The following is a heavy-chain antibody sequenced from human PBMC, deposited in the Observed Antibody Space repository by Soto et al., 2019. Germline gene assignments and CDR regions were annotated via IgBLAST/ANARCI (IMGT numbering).Heavy chain of an antibody. V-gene: IGHV1-18*01. Sequence: QVQLVQSGAEVKKPGASVKVSCKASDYTFTSYDISWVRQAPGQGLEWMGWISAYSGNTNYAQKFQGRVTMTTDTSTSTAYMELRSLRSDDTAVYSCAREGQTEYYFDYWGRGTLVTVSS. CDR2: ISAYSGNT. J-gene: IGHJ4*02. CDR1: DYTFTSYD. CDR3: AREGQTEYYFDY.